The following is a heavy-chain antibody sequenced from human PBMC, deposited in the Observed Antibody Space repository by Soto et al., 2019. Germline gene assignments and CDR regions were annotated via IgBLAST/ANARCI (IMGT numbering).Heavy chain of an antibody. Sequence: PGGSLRLSCEASGFRFNSYSMNWVRQAPQKGLEWVSLIDARSNYIYYADSVKGRFTISRDNARNSLYLQMNSLRAEDTAVYFCSKWSGFGDAWGQGTLVTVPQ. J-gene: IGHJ5*02. CDR1: GFRFNSYS. CDR3: SKWSGFGDA. CDR2: IDARSNYI. D-gene: IGHD3-10*01. V-gene: IGHV3-21*04.